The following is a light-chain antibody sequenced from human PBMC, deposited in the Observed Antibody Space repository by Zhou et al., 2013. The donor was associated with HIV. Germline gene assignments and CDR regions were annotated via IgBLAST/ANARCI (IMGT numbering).Light chain of an antibody. J-gene: IGKJ1*01. CDR3: QQTEGFPWT. V-gene: IGKV1-39*01. CDR2: DAS. Sequence: DIQMTQSPSSLSASVGDRVTITCRASQSIATYLNWYQQKPGKAPRLLIYDASTLQSGVPSRFSGSGSGTDFTLTISSLQPGDFAIYYCQQTEGFPWTFGQGTKVEIK. CDR1: QSIATY.